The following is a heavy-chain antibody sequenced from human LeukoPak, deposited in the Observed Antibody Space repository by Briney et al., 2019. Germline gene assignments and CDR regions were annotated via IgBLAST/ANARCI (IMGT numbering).Heavy chain of an antibody. D-gene: IGHD2-2*01. CDR1: GFTFSSYA. CDR3: AEARGNIVVVPADV. V-gene: IGHV3-23*01. Sequence: GGSLRLSCAASGFTFSSYAMSWVRQAPGKGLEWVSAISGSGGSTYYADSVKGRFTISRDNSKNTLYLQMNSLRAEDTAVYYCAEARGNIVVVPADVWGQGTSVTVSS. CDR2: ISGSGGST. J-gene: IGHJ6*02.